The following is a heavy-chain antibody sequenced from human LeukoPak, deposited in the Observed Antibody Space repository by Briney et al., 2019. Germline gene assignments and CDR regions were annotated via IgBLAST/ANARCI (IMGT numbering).Heavy chain of an antibody. V-gene: IGHV1-69*04. Sequence: ASVKVSCTASGGTFNNYALTWVRQAPGQGLEWMGRIIPTLDITIYAQKFQGRVTITADKSTSTAYIELSSLSSEDTAVYYCARVVSGGVIWAYWGQGTLVTVSS. J-gene: IGHJ4*02. D-gene: IGHD3-16*01. CDR1: GGTFNNYA. CDR2: IIPTLDIT. CDR3: ARVVSGGVIWAY.